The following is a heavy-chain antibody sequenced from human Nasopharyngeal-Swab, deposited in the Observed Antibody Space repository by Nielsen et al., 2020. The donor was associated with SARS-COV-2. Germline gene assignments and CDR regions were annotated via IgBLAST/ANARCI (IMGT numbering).Heavy chain of an antibody. Sequence: GESLKISCAASGFTFSSYWMSWVRQAPGKGLEWVANIKQDGSEKYYVDSVKGRFTISRDNAKNSLYLQMNSLRAEDTAVYYCARDSAAITIFGVVIIGSRSYYFDYWGQGTLVTVSS. V-gene: IGHV3-7*01. CDR1: GFTFSSYW. CDR3: ARDSAAITIFGVVIIGSRSYYFDY. J-gene: IGHJ4*02. CDR2: IKQDGSEK. D-gene: IGHD3-3*01.